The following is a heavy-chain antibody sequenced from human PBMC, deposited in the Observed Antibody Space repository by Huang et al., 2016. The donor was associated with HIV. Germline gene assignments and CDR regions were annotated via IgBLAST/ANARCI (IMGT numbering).Heavy chain of an antibody. Sequence: QVQLVQSGGEVKKPGASVKVSCKAADYTFTSYGLSWVRQAPGQGLEWMVWISTNNGDTNYAQKCQGRVTMTTDTSTSTDYMELRSLRSDDTAVYYCGGSSGYWSFDYWGQGTLVTVSS. CDR2: ISTNNGDT. J-gene: IGHJ4*02. D-gene: IGHD3-22*01. CDR1: DYTFTSYG. V-gene: IGHV1-18*04. CDR3: GGSSGYWSFDY.